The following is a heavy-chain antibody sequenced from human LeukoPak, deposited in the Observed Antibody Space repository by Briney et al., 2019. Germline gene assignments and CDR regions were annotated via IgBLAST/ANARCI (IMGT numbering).Heavy chain of an antibody. D-gene: IGHD3-22*01. CDR3: ARDYRLSYDSSGSGKLDY. V-gene: IGHV1-69*04. CDR2: IIPILGIA. Sequence: ASVKVSCKASGGTFSSYAISWVRQAPGQGLEWMGRIIPILGIANYAQKFQGRVTITADKSTSTAYMELSSLRSEDTAVYYCARDYRLSYDSSGSGKLDYWGQGTLVTVSS. CDR1: GGTFSSYA. J-gene: IGHJ4*02.